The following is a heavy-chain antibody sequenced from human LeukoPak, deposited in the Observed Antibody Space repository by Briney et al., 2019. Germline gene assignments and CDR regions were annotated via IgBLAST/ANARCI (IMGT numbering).Heavy chain of an antibody. J-gene: IGHJ4*02. V-gene: IGHV3-33*01. CDR3: QVVAATNVDY. D-gene: IGHD2-15*01. CDR1: GFTFSSYA. Sequence: PGGSLRLSCAASGFTFSSYAMHWVRQAPGKGLEWVAVIWYDGSNKYYADSVKGRFTISRDNSKNTLYLQMNSLRAEDTAVYYCQVVAATNVDYWGQETLVTVSS. CDR2: IWYDGSNK.